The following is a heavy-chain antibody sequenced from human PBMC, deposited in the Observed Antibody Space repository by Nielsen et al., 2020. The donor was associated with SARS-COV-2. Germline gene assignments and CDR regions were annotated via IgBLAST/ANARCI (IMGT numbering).Heavy chain of an antibody. Sequence: ASVKVSCKASGYSFSRYPMNWVRQAPGQGLEWMGWIDTNIGKPTPAQGFTGRFVFSSDTSVSTASLQISTLRAEDTAVYYCARENSGPWGTASYGMDLWGQGTTVTVSS. CDR3: ARENSGPWGTASYGMDL. V-gene: IGHV7-4-1*02. CDR1: GYSFSRYP. J-gene: IGHJ6*02. CDR2: IDTNIGKP. D-gene: IGHD3-16*01.